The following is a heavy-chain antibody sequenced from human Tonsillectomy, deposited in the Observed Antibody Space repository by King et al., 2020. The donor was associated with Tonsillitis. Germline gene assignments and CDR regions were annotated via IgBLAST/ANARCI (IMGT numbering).Heavy chain of an antibody. CDR3: AKCPYDFWSGGLYYAMDV. Sequence: VQLVESGGGLVQPGGSLRLSCAASGFTFSTYAMTWVRQAPGTGLEWVSVMSGAGARTYHADSVKGRFTISRDNSKNTLYLQMNSLRAEDTAVYYWAKCPYDFWSGGLYYAMDVWGQGTTVTVSS. CDR2: MSGAGART. CDR1: GFTFSTYA. D-gene: IGHD3-3*01. J-gene: IGHJ6*02. V-gene: IGHV3-23*04.